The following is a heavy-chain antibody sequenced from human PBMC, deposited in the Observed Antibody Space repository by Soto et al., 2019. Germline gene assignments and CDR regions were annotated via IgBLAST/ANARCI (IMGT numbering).Heavy chain of an antibody. J-gene: IGHJ5*02. CDR3: ARYRGSWFDP. Sequence: SETLSLTCSVSGGSVSSGSYYWSWIRQPPGKGLEWIGYIYYSGSTNYNPSLKSRVTISVDTSKNQFSLKLSSVTAADTAVYYCARYRGSWFDPWGQGTLVTVSS. D-gene: IGHD3-16*01. CDR2: IYYSGST. CDR1: GGSVSSGSYY. V-gene: IGHV4-61*01.